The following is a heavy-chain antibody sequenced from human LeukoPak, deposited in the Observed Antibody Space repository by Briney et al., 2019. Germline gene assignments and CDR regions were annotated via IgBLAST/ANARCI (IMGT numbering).Heavy chain of an antibody. Sequence: GGSLRLSCAASGFTFSSYAMHWVRQAPGKGLEWAAVISFDGNNKYYADSVKGRFTISRDNSKNTLYLQMNSLRAEDTAVYYCARALNIAAAGSYFDCWGQGTLATVSS. CDR1: GFTFSSYA. CDR3: ARALNIAAAGSYFDC. J-gene: IGHJ4*02. CDR2: ISFDGNNK. D-gene: IGHD6-13*01. V-gene: IGHV3-30-3*01.